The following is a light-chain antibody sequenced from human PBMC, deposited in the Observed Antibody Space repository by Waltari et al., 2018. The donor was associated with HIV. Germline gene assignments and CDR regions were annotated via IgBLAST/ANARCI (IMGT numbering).Light chain of an antibody. CDR2: RND. CDR3: VTWDDSLRGVV. V-gene: IGLV1-47*01. Sequence: SVVTQPPSASGTPGQRVTISCSGNTSNIGSNYVFWYPHLPGPAPKLLIHRNDQRPSGVPDRFSGSTSGTSASLAISGLRSEDEADYYCVTWDDSLRGVVFGGGTKVAVL. CDR1: TSNIGSNY. J-gene: IGLJ2*01.